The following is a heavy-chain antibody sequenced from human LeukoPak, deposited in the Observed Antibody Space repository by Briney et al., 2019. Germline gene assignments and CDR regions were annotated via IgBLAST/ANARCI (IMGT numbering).Heavy chain of an antibody. V-gene: IGHV3-30-3*01. Sequence: GRSLRLSCAASGFTFSSYAMHWVRQAPGKGLEWVAVISYDGSNKYYADSVKGRFTISRDNSKNTLYLQMNSLRAEDTAVYYCVARGGWARFDYWGQGTLVTVSS. CDR1: GFTFSSYA. D-gene: IGHD6-19*01. CDR3: VARGGWARFDY. J-gene: IGHJ4*02. CDR2: ISYDGSNK.